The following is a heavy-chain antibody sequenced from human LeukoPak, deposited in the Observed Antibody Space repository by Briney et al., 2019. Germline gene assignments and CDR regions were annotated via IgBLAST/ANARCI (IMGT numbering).Heavy chain of an antibody. Sequence: ASVKVSCKASGYTFTSYYMHWVRQAPGQGLEWMGIINPSGGSTSYAQKFQGRVTMTRDTSISTAYMELSRLRSDDTAVYYCAFLGYCSSISCYLLLDYWGQGTLVTVSS. CDR3: AFLGYCSSISCYLLLDY. CDR1: GYTFTSYY. V-gene: IGHV1-46*01. CDR2: INPSGGST. D-gene: IGHD2-2*01. J-gene: IGHJ4*02.